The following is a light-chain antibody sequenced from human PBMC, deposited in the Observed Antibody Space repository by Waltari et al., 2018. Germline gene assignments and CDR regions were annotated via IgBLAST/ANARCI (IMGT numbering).Light chain of an antibody. Sequence: DIQLTQSPSFLSASVGDRVTITCQASQDICNYLTWYQQKPGKAPKLLIYDASNLKTGVPSRFSGSGSGTHFTLTISSLQPDDIATYYCQQFDFQPLTFGGGTKVEIK. CDR3: QQFDFQPLT. V-gene: IGKV1-33*01. CDR2: DAS. J-gene: IGKJ4*01. CDR1: QDICNY.